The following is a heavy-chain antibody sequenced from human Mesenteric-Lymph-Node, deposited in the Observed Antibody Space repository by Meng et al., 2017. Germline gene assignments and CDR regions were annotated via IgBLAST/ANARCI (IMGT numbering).Heavy chain of an antibody. CDR1: GYSFTSYW. CDR3: ARLGISYSSSAHFAY. J-gene: IGHJ4*02. Sequence: GESLKISCKGSGYSFTSYWIGWVRQMPGKGLEWMGIIYPGDSDTRYSPSFQGQVTISADKSISTAYLQWSSLKASDTGIYYCARLGISYSSSAHFAYWGQGTLVTVSS. CDR2: IYPGDSDT. V-gene: IGHV5-51*01. D-gene: IGHD6-13*01.